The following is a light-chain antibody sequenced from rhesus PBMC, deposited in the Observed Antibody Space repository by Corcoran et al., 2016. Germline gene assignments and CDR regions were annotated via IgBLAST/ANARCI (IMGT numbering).Light chain of an antibody. CDR2: DAS. Sequence: ETVVTQSPATLSLSPGERATLSCRASQSVGSNLAWYQQKPGQAPKLLIDDASSRATGIPDRFSGRGSGTEFTLTISSLEPEDVGVYYCQQYNNWNSFGQGTKVEIK. J-gene: IGKJ2*01. V-gene: IGKV3-24*04. CDR3: QQYNNWNS. CDR1: QSVGSN.